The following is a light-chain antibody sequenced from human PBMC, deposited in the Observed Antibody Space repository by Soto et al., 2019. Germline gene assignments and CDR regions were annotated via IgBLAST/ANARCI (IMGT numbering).Light chain of an antibody. CDR3: CSYAGSSTFYV. J-gene: IGLJ1*01. V-gene: IGLV2-23*01. CDR1: SSDVGSYNL. Sequence: QSALTQPASVSGSPGQSITISCTGTSSDVGSYNLVSWYQQHPGKAPKLMIYEGSKRPSGVSNRFSGSKSGNTASLTISGLQAEDEADYSCCSYAGSSTFYVFGPGTKVTVL. CDR2: EGS.